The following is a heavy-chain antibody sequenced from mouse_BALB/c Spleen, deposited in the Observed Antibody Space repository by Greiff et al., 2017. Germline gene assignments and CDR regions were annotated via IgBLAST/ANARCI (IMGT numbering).Heavy chain of an antibody. Sequence: EVQLQESGAELVKPGASVKLSCTASGFNIKDTYMHWVKQRPEQGLEWIGRIDPANGNTKYDPKFQGKATITADTSSNTAYLQLSSLTSEDTAVYYCAISHYFDYWGQGTTLTVSS. J-gene: IGHJ2*01. V-gene: IGHV14-3*02. CDR1: GFNIKDTY. CDR2: IDPANGNT. CDR3: AISHYFDY.